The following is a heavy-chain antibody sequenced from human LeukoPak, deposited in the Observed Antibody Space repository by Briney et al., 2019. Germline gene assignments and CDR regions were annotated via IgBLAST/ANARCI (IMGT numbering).Heavy chain of an antibody. CDR2: IYSGGST. J-gene: IGHJ5*02. D-gene: IGHD3-22*01. Sequence: GGSLRLSCAASGFTVSSNYMSWVRQAPGKGLEWVSVIYSGGSTYYADSVKGRFTISRDNSKNTLYLQMNSLRAEDTAVYYCARYYYDSSGPSWGQGTLVTVSS. V-gene: IGHV3-53*01. CDR1: GFTVSSNY. CDR3: ARYYYDSSGPS.